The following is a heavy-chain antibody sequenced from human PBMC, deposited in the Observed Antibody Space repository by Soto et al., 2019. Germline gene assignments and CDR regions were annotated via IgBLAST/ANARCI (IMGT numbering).Heavy chain of an antibody. CDR2: ISSNGGST. Sequence: EGQLVESGGGLVQPGGSLRLSCSASGFTFSSYAMQWVRPAPGKGLEYVSAISSNGGSTYYADSVKGRFTNSRDNSKNELYLQMSSMRAEDTAGYYCVRNLVNLVVAPSGMDVWGQGTKVTVSS. J-gene: IGHJ6*02. CDR1: GFTFSSYA. D-gene: IGHD2-15*01. CDR3: VRNLVNLVVAPSGMDV. V-gene: IGHV3-64D*06.